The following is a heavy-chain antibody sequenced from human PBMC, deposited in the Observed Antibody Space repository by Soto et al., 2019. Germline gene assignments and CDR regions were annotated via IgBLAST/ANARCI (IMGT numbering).Heavy chain of an antibody. D-gene: IGHD3-10*01. J-gene: IGHJ4*02. CDR1: GFSFSSYI. CDR3: ARERNYFGSGSLPDY. V-gene: IGHV3-30*03. Sequence: GGSLRLSCAASGFSFSSYIMHWVRQAPGKGLEWVALIFPNGRSIFYTDSVKGRFTISRDNSNNMLYLQMNSLKAEDTAVYYCARERNYFGSGSLPDYWGQGMLVTVSS. CDR2: IFPNGRSI.